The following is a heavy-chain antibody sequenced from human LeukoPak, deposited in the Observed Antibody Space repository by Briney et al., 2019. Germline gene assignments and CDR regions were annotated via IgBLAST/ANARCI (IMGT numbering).Heavy chain of an antibody. J-gene: IGHJ5*02. CDR1: GFTFSSYW. V-gene: IGHV3-7*01. CDR3: ARDPPRIIGSP. D-gene: IGHD2-15*01. Sequence: PGGSLRLSCAASGFTFSSYWMSWVRQAPGKGVEWVANINQDGSEKYYVDSVKGRFTISRDNAKNSLYLQMNSLRVEDTAVYYCARDPPRIIGSPWGQGTLVTVSS. CDR2: INQDGSEK.